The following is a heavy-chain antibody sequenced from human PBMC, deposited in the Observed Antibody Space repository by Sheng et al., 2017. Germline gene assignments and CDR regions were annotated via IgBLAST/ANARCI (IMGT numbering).Heavy chain of an antibody. D-gene: IGHD3-10*01. CDR3: ARVSVPHITMVRGAPDY. CDR1: GGSFSGYY. CDR2: INHSGST. Sequence: QVQLQQWGAGLLKPSETLSLTCAVYGGSFSGYYWSWIRQPPGKGLEWIGEINHSGSTNYNPSLKSRVTISVDTSKNQFSLKLSSVTAADTAVYYCARVSVPHITMVRGAPDYWGQGTLVTVSS. J-gene: IGHJ4*02. V-gene: IGHV4-34*01.